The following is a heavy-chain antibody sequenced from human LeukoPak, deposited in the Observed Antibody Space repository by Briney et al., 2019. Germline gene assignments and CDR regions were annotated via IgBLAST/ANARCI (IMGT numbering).Heavy chain of an antibody. Sequence: ASVKVSCKASGYTFSNYGVNWVRQAPGQGLEWMGWISAYSGNTNYAQNFQGRVTMTTDTSTSTAYMELRSLRSDDTAVYFCARDSSSSTDAFDIWGQGTMVTVSS. J-gene: IGHJ3*02. V-gene: IGHV1-18*01. CDR1: GYTFSNYG. CDR2: ISAYSGNT. CDR3: ARDSSSSTDAFDI. D-gene: IGHD6-6*01.